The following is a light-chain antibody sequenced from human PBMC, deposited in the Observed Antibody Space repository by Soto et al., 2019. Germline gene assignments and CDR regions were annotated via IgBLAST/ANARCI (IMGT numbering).Light chain of an antibody. CDR3: QQYGPSPPYT. CDR1: QTVSRGY. J-gene: IGKJ2*01. V-gene: IGKV3-20*01. Sequence: IVLTQSPGALPLSPGESATLSCRASQTVSRGYLAWYQQKPGQAPKVLIYGVSNRASGIPDRFSGSGSGTDFTLTISRLEPEDFAVYYCQQYGPSPPYTFGQGTKLEI. CDR2: GVS.